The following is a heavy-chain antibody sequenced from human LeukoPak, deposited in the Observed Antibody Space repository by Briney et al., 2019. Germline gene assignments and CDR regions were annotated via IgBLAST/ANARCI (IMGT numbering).Heavy chain of an antibody. V-gene: IGHV3-30*18. CDR3: AKEGLGSSWYPNYFDY. Sequence: GGSLRLSCAASGFTLTAYAMHWVRQAPGKGLEWVALISYDGSNKYYADFVKGRFTISRDSSKNTLYLQVNSLRAEDTAVYYCAKEGLGSSWYPNYFDYWGQGTLVTVS. D-gene: IGHD6-13*01. J-gene: IGHJ4*02. CDR2: ISYDGSNK. CDR1: GFTLTAYA.